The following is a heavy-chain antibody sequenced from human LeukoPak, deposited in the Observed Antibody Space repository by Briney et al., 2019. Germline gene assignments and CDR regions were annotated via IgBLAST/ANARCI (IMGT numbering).Heavy chain of an antibody. D-gene: IGHD3-22*01. J-gene: IGHJ4*02. CDR1: VFTFYDYA. CDR3: AKDWGAYYDSSGFYSGDFDY. V-gene: IGHV3-43*02. Sequence: EGSLRLSCAPSVFTFYDYATHGVPHAPERGVVWGSHISGDGGSTYYTHSVKGRFTISRDNSKNSLYMKMNSLRTEDTALYYCAKDWGAYYDSSGFYSGDFDYWGQGTLVTVSS. CDR2: ISGDGGST.